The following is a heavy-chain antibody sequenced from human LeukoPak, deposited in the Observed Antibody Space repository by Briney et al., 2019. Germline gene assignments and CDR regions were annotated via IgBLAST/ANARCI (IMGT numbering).Heavy chain of an antibody. J-gene: IGHJ5*02. CDR3: AGDTSRGFDP. V-gene: IGHV3-7*01. Sequence: GGSLRLSCAPSGFNFIKYWMTWVRQVPGKGLEWVANIKDDGSQKYYVDSVKGRFTISRDNGKKSLYLQMNSLRGEDTAVYYCAGDTSRGFDPWGQGTLVTVSS. CDR1: GFNFIKYW. D-gene: IGHD6-13*01. CDR2: IKDDGSQK.